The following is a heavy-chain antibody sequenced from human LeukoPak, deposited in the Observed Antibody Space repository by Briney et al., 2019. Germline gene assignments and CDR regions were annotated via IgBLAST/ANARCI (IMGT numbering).Heavy chain of an antibody. Sequence: SETLSLTCTVSGGSISSYYWSWIRQPPGKGLEWIGYIYYSGSTNYNPSLKSRVTISVDTSKNQFSLKLSSVTAADTAVYYCASAYSSSWYALFDYWGQGTLVTVSS. CDR3: ASAYSSSWYALFDY. J-gene: IGHJ4*02. D-gene: IGHD6-13*01. V-gene: IGHV4-59*01. CDR1: GGSISSYY. CDR2: IYYSGST.